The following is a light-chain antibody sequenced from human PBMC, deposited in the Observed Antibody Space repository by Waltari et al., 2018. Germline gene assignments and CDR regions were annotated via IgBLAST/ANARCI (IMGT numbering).Light chain of an antibody. J-gene: IGKJ1*01. CDR2: GAS. V-gene: IGKV3-15*01. CDR3: QQYNNWPPAT. CDR1: QTVSIN. Sequence: ETMMTQSPATLSVSPGERATLSCRASQTVSINLAWYQQKPGQPPRLLIYGASTRATGIPARFSGIGSGTEFTLTISSLQSEDFAIYYCQQYNNWPPATFGLGTKVEIK.